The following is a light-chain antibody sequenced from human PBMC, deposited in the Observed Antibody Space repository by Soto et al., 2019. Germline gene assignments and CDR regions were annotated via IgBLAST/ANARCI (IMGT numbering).Light chain of an antibody. Sequence: EIVVTQAPGPPSLSSGGKTPPSCRASQSVSSSYLAWCQQKPGQAPRLLIYGASSRATGIPDRFSGSESGTDYTLTISRLEPEDFAVYYCQEYGTSRTFGQGTKVDIK. CDR1: QSVSSSY. J-gene: IGKJ1*01. V-gene: IGKV3-20*01. CDR2: GAS. CDR3: QEYGTSRT.